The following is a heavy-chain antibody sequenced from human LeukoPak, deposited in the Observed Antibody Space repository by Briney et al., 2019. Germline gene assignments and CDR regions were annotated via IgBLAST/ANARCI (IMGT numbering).Heavy chain of an antibody. Sequence: SETLSLTCTISGGSISGYYWSWIRQPPGRGLEWIGYIYSSGTTNYNPSLKSRVTISADTSKNQFSLKLSSVTAADTAVYYCARQYCSSTRCHQYFDCWGQGTLVTVSS. V-gene: IGHV4-4*09. CDR2: IYSSGTT. J-gene: IGHJ4*02. CDR3: ARQYCSSTRCHQYFDC. CDR1: GGSISGYY. D-gene: IGHD2-2*01.